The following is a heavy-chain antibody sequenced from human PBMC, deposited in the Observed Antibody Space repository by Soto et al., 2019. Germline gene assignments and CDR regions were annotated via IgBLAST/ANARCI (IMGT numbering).Heavy chain of an antibody. CDR3: AVSRDGYSMDV. V-gene: IGHV4-31*03. D-gene: IGHD2-2*01. Sequence: QVQLQESGPGLVKPSQTLSLTCTVSGGSISSGGYYWSWIRQHPGKGLEWIGYIYYSGRTYYNPSLKSRVTISVDTSKDQFSLKLSSVTAADTAVYYCAVSRDGYSMDVWGQGTTVTVSS. J-gene: IGHJ6*02. CDR2: IYYSGRT. CDR1: GGSISSGGYY.